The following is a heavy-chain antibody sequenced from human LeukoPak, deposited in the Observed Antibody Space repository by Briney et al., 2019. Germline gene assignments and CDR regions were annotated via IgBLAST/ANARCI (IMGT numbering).Heavy chain of an antibody. CDR1: GFTFSSYA. CDR2: ISYDGSNK. Sequence: QPGRSLRLSCAASGFTFSSYAMHWVRQAPGKGLEWVAVISYDGSNKYYADSVKGRFTISRDNSKNTLYLQMNSLRAEDTAVYYCAREVYDIRSGYYTPGWFDPWGQGTLVTVSS. V-gene: IGHV3-30*01. D-gene: IGHD3-3*01. CDR3: AREVYDIRSGYYTPGWFDP. J-gene: IGHJ5*02.